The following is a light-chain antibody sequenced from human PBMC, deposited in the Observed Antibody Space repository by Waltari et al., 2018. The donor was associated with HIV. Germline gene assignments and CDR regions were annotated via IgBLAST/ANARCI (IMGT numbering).Light chain of an antibody. J-gene: IGLJ3*02. CDR3: ASWDDNLSGWV. Sequence: QSVLTQPPSASGTPGQSVSISCSGSRSNIGSNYVYWYQHLPGTTPKVVIYRSDQRPSGVPDRVPGSNSGTSASLAISGLRSEDEAHYYCASWDDNLSGWVFGGGTKLTVL. CDR2: RSD. CDR1: RSNIGSNY. V-gene: IGLV1-47*01.